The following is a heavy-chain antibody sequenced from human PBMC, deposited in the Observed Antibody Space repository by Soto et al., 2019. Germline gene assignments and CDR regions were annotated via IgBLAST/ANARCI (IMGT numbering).Heavy chain of an antibody. V-gene: IGHV3-9*01. J-gene: IGHJ4*02. CDR1: GFTFDDYA. CDR2: ISWNSGSI. Sequence: SLRLSCAASGFTFDDYAMHWVRQAPGKGLEWVSGISWNSGSIGYADSVKGRFTISRDNAKNSLYLQMNSLRAEDTALYYCAKGAEYSSSSKGYFDYWGQGTLVTVSS. CDR3: AKGAEYSSSSKGYFDY. D-gene: IGHD6-6*01.